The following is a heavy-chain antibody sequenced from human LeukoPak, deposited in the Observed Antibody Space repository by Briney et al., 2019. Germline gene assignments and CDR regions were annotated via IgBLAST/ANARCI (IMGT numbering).Heavy chain of an antibody. J-gene: IGHJ4*02. CDR2: IGTSSTTI. Sequence: GGSLRLSCAASGFTFSSYTMNWVRQPPGKGLEWVSNIGTSSTTIYYADSVKGRFTISRDNAKNSLYLQMNSLRAEDTAVYYCARDRRAPTEFDYWGQGTLVTVSS. D-gene: IGHD1-26*01. CDR1: GFTFSSYT. V-gene: IGHV3-48*01. CDR3: ARDRRAPTEFDY.